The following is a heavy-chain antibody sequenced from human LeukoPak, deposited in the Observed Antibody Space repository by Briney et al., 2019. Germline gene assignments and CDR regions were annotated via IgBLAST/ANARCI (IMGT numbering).Heavy chain of an antibody. J-gene: IGHJ4*02. D-gene: IGHD5-18*01. V-gene: IGHV1-69*13. CDR2: IIPIFGTA. CDR3: ARHVDTAMVTLDY. Sequence: ASVKVSCKASGGTFSSYAISWVRQAPGQGLEWMGGIIPIFGTANYAQKFQGRVTITADESTSTAYMELSSLRSEDTAVYYCARHVDTAMVTLDYWGQGTLVTVSS. CDR1: GGTFSSYA.